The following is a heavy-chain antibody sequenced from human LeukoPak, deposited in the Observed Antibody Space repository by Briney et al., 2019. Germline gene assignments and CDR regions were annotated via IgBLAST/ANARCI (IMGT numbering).Heavy chain of an antibody. CDR3: ARGPPSRYCTNGICVNYLDY. CDR2: IHPGDSDT. V-gene: IGHV5-51*01. J-gene: IGHJ4*02. CDR1: GYSFTSYW. Sequence: ESLKICCKGSGYSFTSYWIGWVRQMPGKGLEWRGIIHPGDSDTRISASFQGQVTISVDKSISTAYLQWSSLKASDTAMYYCARGPPSRYCTNGICVNYLDYWGQGTLVTVSP. D-gene: IGHD2-8*01.